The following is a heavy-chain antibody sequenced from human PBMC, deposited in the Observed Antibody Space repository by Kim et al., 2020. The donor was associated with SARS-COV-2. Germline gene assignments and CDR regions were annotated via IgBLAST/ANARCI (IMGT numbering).Heavy chain of an antibody. V-gene: IGHV1-2*06. CDR3: ARDRGVFGDPNFDY. D-gene: IGHD3-10*02. CDR1: GFTFTGYY. Sequence: ASVKVSCKASGFTFTGYYIHWVRQAPGQGLEWMGRINPTTGGTFYAEKFQGRVTMTGDTSISLAYMELSRLRFDDTALYYCARDRGVFGDPNFDYWGQGALVTVSS. J-gene: IGHJ4*02. CDR2: INPTTGGT.